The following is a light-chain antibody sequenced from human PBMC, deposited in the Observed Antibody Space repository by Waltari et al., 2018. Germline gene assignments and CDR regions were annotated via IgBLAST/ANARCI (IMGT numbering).Light chain of an antibody. CDR3: QQYDGSSVT. V-gene: IGKV3-20*01. CDR2: GAS. J-gene: IGKJ4*01. CDR1: QTLSGSW. Sequence: EIVLTQSPGPLSLSPGERAPLPCRASQTLSGSWLTWDQQKPGQAPRVVIYGASIRATAIPDRFSGSGSGTDFTLTISRLEPEDFAVYYCQQYDGSSVTFGGGAKVEIK.